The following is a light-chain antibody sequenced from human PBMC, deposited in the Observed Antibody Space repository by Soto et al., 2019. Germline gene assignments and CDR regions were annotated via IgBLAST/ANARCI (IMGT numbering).Light chain of an antibody. CDR3: QSYDSSLRGV. Sequence: QSVLTQPPSVSGAPGQRVTISCTGSSSNIGAGYDVHWYQQLPGTAPKLLIYGNSNLPSGVPDLFSGSKSGTSASLAITGLQAEDEADYYCQSYDSSLRGVFGGGTKLTVL. V-gene: IGLV1-40*01. J-gene: IGLJ2*01. CDR2: GNS. CDR1: SSNIGAGYD.